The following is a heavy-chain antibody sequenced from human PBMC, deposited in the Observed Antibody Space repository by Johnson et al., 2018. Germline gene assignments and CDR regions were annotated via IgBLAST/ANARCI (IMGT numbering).Heavy chain of an antibody. D-gene: IGHD6-19*01. CDR3: AKVRSGWYETYYNYYYGMDV. Sequence: EVQLGETGGGLVRPGGSLRLSCASSGFIFSDYAMSWVRQAPGKGLEWVSGISGRGNSLHNADSVKGRFTISRDNSKETLYLKMNSLRVEDTAVYYCAKVRSGWYETYYNYYYGMDVWGQGTMVTVSS. CDR2: ISGRGNSL. J-gene: IGHJ6*02. V-gene: IGHV3-23*04. CDR1: GFIFSDYA.